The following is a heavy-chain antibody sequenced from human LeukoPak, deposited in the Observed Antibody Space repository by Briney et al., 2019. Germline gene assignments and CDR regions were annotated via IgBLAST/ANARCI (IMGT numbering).Heavy chain of an antibody. J-gene: IGHJ4*02. CDR1: GFTFSNAW. CDR2: IKSKTDGGTT. V-gene: IGHV3-15*01. Sequence: PGGSLRLSCAASGFTFSNAWMSWVRQAPGKGLEWVGRIKSKTDGGTTDYAAPVKGRFTISRDDSKNTLYLQMNSLKTEDTAVYYCSVSNLLFGVVIWDMTNDYWGQGTLVTVSS. CDR3: SVSNLLFGVVIWDMTNDY. D-gene: IGHD3-3*01.